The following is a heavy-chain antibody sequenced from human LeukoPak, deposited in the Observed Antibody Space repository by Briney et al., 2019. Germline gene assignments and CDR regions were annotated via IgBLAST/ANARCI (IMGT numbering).Heavy chain of an antibody. Sequence: GGSLRLSCAASGFTVNSNYMSWVRQAPGKGLEWVSSIYSSGTTSYADSVRGRFTISRHHSENTLFLQMDSLRTEDTAVYYCATLPIVVTSARIWGQGTSVTVSS. V-gene: IGHV3-53*04. CDR2: IYSSGTT. J-gene: IGHJ6*02. CDR1: GFTVNSNY. CDR3: ATLPIVVTSARI. D-gene: IGHD2-15*01.